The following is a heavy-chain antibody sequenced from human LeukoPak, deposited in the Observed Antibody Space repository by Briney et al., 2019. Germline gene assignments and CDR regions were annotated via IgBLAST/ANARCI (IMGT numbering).Heavy chain of an antibody. D-gene: IGHD3-22*01. CDR1: GYIFAHNG. V-gene: IGHV1-18*01. CDR3: ARGWNYYDSSGQSWYFDL. CDR2: ISAYNGDT. J-gene: IGHJ2*01. Sequence: PEASVQVSCKTSGYIFAHNGISWVRQAPGQGPEWMGWISAYNGDTNYAQKFQGRVTITADESTSTAYMELSSLRSEDTAVYYCARGWNYYDSSGQSWYFDLWGRGTLVTVSS.